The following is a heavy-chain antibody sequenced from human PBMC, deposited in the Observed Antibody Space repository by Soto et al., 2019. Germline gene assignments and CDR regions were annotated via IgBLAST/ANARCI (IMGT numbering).Heavy chain of an antibody. D-gene: IGHD6-19*01. CDR2: IIPIFGTA. V-gene: IGHV1-69*13. CDR3: AKVRYSSPMGYYYGTDV. Sequence: ASVKVSCKASRVAFSKFIVTWVRQAPGLGLEWVGGIIPIFGTANYAQKFQGRVTITADESTSTSYMEVNNLRSEDTAVYYCAKVRYSSPMGYYYGTDVWGQGNAVTVSS. J-gene: IGHJ6*02. CDR1: RVAFSKFI.